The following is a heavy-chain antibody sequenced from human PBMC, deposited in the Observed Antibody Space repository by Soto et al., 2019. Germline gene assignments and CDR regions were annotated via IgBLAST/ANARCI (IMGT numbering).Heavy chain of an antibody. J-gene: IGHJ3*02. CDR1: GGSFSGYY. Sequence: SETLSLTCAVYGGSFSGYYWSWIRQPPGKGLEWIGEINHSGSTNYNPSLKSRVTISVDTSKNQFSLKLSSVTAADTAVYYCARDCDFWSGYYLCYAFDIWGQGTMVTVSS. V-gene: IGHV4-34*01. CDR3: ARDCDFWSGYYLCYAFDI. D-gene: IGHD3-3*01. CDR2: INHSGST.